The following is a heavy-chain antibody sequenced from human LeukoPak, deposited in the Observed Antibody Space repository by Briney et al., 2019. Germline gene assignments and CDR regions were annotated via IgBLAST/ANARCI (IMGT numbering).Heavy chain of an antibody. Sequence: GGSLRLSCAASGFTVRSNYMGWVRQAPGKGLEWVSVIYSGGSTYYADSVKGRFTISRDNSKNTLYLQMNSLRAEDTAVYYCARDLPFQHWGQGTLVTVSS. J-gene: IGHJ1*01. CDR1: GFTVRSNY. CDR3: ARDLPFQH. V-gene: IGHV3-66*01. CDR2: IYSGGST.